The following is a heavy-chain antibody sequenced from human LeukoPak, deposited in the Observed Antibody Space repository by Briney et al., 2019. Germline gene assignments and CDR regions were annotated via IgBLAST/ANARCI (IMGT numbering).Heavy chain of an antibody. D-gene: IGHD3-10*01. V-gene: IGHV3-23*01. CDR2: ISGSGGST. CDR3: AKEISITMVRGVIDY. J-gene: IGHJ4*02. CDR1: GFTFSSYG. Sequence: AGGSLRLSCAASGFTFSSYGMSWVRQAPGKGLEWVSAISGSGGSTYYADSVKGRFTISRDNSKNTLYLQMNSLRAEDTAVYYCAKEISITMVRGVIDYWGQGTLVTVSS.